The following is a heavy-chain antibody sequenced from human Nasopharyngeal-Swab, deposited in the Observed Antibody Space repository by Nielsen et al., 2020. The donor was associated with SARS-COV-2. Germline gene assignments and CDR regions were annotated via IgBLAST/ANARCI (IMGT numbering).Heavy chain of an antibody. CDR2: ISWNSGYI. D-gene: IGHD5-12*01. V-gene: IGHV3-9*01. CDR3: VKDGDSGYDYLGY. Sequence: GGSLRLSCAASGFSFGDYAMHWVRQPPGKGLEWVSGISWNSGYIGHADSVEGRFTISRDNAKNSLYLQMNSLRPEDTALYYCVKDGDSGYDYLGYWGQGTLVTV. J-gene: IGHJ4*02. CDR1: GFSFGDYA.